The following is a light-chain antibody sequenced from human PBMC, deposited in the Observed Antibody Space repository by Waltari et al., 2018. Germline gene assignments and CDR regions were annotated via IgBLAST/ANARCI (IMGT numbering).Light chain of an antibody. J-gene: IGLJ3*02. CDR2: DVR. CDR1: SRDVGGYKY. V-gene: IGLV2-11*01. Sequence: QSALTQPRSVSGSPGQSVTISCTGTSRDVGGYKYLSWYQRHPGKAPKLMIFDVRKRPAGVPDRFSGSKSGSTASLTISGLQAEDEADYYCCSYAGSRWVFGGGTKLTVL. CDR3: CSYAGSRWV.